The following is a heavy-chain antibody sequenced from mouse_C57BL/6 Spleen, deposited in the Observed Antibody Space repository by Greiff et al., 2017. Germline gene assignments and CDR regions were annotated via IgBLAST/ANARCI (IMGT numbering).Heavy chain of an antibody. D-gene: IGHD1-1*01. CDR1: GFTFSSYA. CDR2: ISDGGSYT. Sequence: EVKLMESGGGLVKPGGSLKLSCAASGFTFSSYAMSWVRQTPEKRLEWVATISDGGSYTYYPDNVKGRFTISRDNAKNNLYLQMSHLKSEDTAMHYCARDGSRYYFDYWGQGTTLTVSS. V-gene: IGHV5-4*01. CDR3: ARDGSRYYFDY. J-gene: IGHJ2*01.